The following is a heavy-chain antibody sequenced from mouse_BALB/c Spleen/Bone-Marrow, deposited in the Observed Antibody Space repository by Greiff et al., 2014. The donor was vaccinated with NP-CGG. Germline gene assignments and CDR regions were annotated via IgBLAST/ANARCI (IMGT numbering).Heavy chain of an antibody. D-gene: IGHD1-2*01. Sequence: LVKTGASVKISCKASGYSFTGYYMHWVKQSPGKSLEWIGYISCYNGATSYNQKFKGKATFTVDTSSSTAYMQFNILTSEDSAVYYCATLLRDALDYWGQGTSVTVSS. CDR3: ATLLRDALDY. J-gene: IGHJ4*01. V-gene: IGHV1S34*01. CDR2: ISCYNGAT. CDR1: GYSFTGYY.